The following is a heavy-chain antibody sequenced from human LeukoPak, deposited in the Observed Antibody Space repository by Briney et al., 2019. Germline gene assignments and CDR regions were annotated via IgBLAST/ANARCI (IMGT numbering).Heavy chain of an antibody. CDR2: ISGSGVNT. CDR3: AKRFYGGTDY. D-gene: IGHD4-23*01. Sequence: GPLRLSCAASGFSFSSYAMTWVRQAPGKGLEWVSFISGSGVNTYYADSVKGRFTISRDNSKNTLYLQMNSLRAEDTAVYYCAKRFYGGTDYWGQGTLVTVSS. V-gene: IGHV3-23*01. J-gene: IGHJ4*02. CDR1: GFSFSSYA.